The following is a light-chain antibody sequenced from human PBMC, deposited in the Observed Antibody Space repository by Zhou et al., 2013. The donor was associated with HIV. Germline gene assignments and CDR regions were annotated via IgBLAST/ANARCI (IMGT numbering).Light chain of an antibody. Sequence: DIQMTQSPSSLSASVGDRVTITCRASQSINSFLNWYQHKPGKAPNLLIYGASSLQSGVPSRFSGSGSGTDFTLTVTSLQPEDVATYYCQQSFNTPWTFGLGTKVEIK. V-gene: IGKV1-39*01. J-gene: IGKJ1*01. CDR3: QQSFNTPWT. CDR2: GAS. CDR1: QSINSF.